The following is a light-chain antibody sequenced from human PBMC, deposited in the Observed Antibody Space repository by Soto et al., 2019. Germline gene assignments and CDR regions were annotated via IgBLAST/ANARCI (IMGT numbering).Light chain of an antibody. J-gene: IGKJ1*01. Sequence: DIQMTQPPSTLSASEGDRVTLTRRASQSISNWLAWYQQKPGKAPKLLIYDASSLESGVPSRFSGSGSGTEFTLTISSLQPDDFATYYCQQYNSYTWTFGQGTKVDI. CDR1: QSISNW. CDR3: QQYNSYTWT. V-gene: IGKV1-5*01. CDR2: DAS.